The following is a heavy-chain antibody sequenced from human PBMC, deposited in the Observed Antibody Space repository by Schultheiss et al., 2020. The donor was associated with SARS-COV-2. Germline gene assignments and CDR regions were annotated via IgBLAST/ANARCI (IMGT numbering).Heavy chain of an antibody. CDR1: GGSFSGYY. CDR3: ARGRTIFGVVTIDY. J-gene: IGHJ4*02. V-gene: IGHV4-34*01. D-gene: IGHD3-3*01. CDR2: INHSGST. Sequence: SQTLSLTCAVYGGSFSGYYWGWIRQPPGKGLEWIGEINHSGSTNYNPSLKSRVTISVDTSKNQFSLKLSSVTAADTAVYYCARGRTIFGVVTIDYWGQGTLVTVSS.